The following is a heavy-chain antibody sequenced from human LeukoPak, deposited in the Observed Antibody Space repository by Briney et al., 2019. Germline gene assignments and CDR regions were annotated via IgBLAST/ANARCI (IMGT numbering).Heavy chain of an antibody. CDR1: GYTFTSYY. V-gene: IGHV1-46*01. Sequence: ASVKVSCKASGYTFTSYYMHWVRQAPGQGLEWMGIINLSGGTTYYAQKFQGRVTMTNDMSTSTAYMELSSLRSEDTAVYYCARDFGYNWKANWFDPWGQGTLVTVS. J-gene: IGHJ5*02. CDR3: ARDFGYNWKANWFDP. D-gene: IGHD1-1*01. CDR2: INLSGGTT.